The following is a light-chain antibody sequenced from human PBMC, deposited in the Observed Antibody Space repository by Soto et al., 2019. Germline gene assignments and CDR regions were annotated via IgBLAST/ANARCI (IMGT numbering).Light chain of an antibody. Sequence: QSALTQPASGSGCPGQSITISCTGTSSDVGSYNLVSWYQQHPGKAPKLMIYEVSKRPSGVSNRFSGSKSVNTASLTISGLQAEDEADYYCCSYAGSSTFAYVFGTGTKLTVL. CDR2: EVS. CDR1: SSDVGSYNL. CDR3: CSYAGSSTFAYV. J-gene: IGLJ1*01. V-gene: IGLV2-23*02.